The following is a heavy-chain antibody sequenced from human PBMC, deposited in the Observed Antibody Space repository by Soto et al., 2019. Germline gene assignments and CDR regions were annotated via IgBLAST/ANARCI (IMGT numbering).Heavy chain of an antibody. CDR2: IYYSGST. CDR3: AREGYYYDSSSAPYFDY. D-gene: IGHD3-22*01. J-gene: IGHJ4*02. CDR1: GGSISSGGYY. Sequence: SETLSLTCTVSGGSISSGGYYWSWIRQHPGKGLEWIGYIYYSGSTYYNPSLKSRVTISVDTSKNQFSLKLSSVTVADTAVYYCAREGYYYDSSSAPYFDYWGQGTLVTVSS. V-gene: IGHV4-31*03.